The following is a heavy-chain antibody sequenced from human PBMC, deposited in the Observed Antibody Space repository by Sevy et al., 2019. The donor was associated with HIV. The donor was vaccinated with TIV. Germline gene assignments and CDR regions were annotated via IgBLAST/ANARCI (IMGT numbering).Heavy chain of an antibody. CDR2: ISSSGADK. V-gene: IGHV3-23*01. CDR1: GFTLSSYA. CDR3: AKAPVETEDKNEFDP. J-gene: IGHJ5*02. Sequence: GGSLRLSCAASGFTLSSYAMSWVRQAPGKGLEWVSSISSSGADKYYADAVKGRFTISRDNSKNRLYLQMNSLRAEDTALYYCAKAPVETEDKNEFDPWGQGTLVTVSS.